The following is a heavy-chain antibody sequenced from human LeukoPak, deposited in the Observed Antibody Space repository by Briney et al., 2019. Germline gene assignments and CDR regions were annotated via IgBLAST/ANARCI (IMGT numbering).Heavy chain of an antibody. CDR2: ISAYNGNT. CDR1: GYTFTSYG. V-gene: IGHV1-18*01. CDR3: ASLSSWYGYFDY. Sequence: ASVKVSCKASGYTFTSYGISWVRQAPGQGLEWMGWISAYNGNTNYAQKLQGRVTITADESTSTAYMELSSLRSEDTAVYYCASLSSWYGYFDYWGQGTLVTVSS. D-gene: IGHD6-13*01. J-gene: IGHJ4*02.